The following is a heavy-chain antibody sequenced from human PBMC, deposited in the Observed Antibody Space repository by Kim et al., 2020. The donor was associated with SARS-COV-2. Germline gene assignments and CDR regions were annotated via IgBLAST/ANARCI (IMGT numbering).Heavy chain of an antibody. CDR2: ISWNSGSI. CDR3: AKGREWLYQGYYYGMDV. J-gene: IGHJ6*02. D-gene: IGHD6-19*01. CDR1: GFTFDDYA. Sequence: GGSLRLSCAASGFTFDDYAMHWVRQAPGKGLEWVSGISWNSGSIGYADSVKGRFTISRDNAKNSLYLQMNSLRAEDTALYYCAKGREWLYQGYYYGMDVWGQGTTVTVSS. V-gene: IGHV3-9*01.